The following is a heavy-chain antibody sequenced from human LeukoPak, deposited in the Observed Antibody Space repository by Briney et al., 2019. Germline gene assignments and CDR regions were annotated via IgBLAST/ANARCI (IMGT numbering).Heavy chain of an antibody. D-gene: IGHD3-10*01. V-gene: IGHV3-33*01. CDR2: IWYDGSKK. CDR1: GFTFSGYG. Sequence: GRSLRLSCAASGFTFSGYGMHWVRQAPGKGLEWVAIIWYDGSKKYHADSVKGRFTISRDNSKNTLYLQMNSLRAEDTAAYYCARDRGSGSYEGYYFDYWGQGTLVTVSS. CDR3: ARDRGSGSYEGYYFDY. J-gene: IGHJ4*02.